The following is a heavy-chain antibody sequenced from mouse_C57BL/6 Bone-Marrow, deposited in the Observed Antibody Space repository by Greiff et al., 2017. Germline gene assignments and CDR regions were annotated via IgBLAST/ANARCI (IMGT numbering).Heavy chain of an antibody. D-gene: IGHD2-1*01. CDR3: ARDRGDYGNYGYWYFDV. V-gene: IGHV5-4*01. CDR2: ISDGGSYT. J-gene: IGHJ1*03. CDR1: GFTFSSYA. Sequence: EVKLMESGGGLVKPGGSLKLSCAASGFTFSSYAMSWVRQTPEKRLEWVATISDGGSYTYYPDNVKGRFTISRDNAKNNLYLQMSHLKSEDTAMYYCARDRGDYGNYGYWYFDVWGTGTTVTVSS.